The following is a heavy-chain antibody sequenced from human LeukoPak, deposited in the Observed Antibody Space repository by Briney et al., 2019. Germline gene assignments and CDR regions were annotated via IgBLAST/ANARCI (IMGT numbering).Heavy chain of an antibody. CDR3: AREGKLTGYFGGLGFNY. CDR1: GDSITSYY. CDR2: IYTSGST. Sequence: PSETLSLTCTVSGDSITSYYWIWIRQPAGKGLEWIGRIYTSGSTNYNPSLKSRVTISVDTSKNQFSLNLTSVTAADTAVYYCAREGKLTGYFGGLGFNYWGPGTLVTVSS. D-gene: IGHD6-19*01. V-gene: IGHV4-4*07. J-gene: IGHJ4*02.